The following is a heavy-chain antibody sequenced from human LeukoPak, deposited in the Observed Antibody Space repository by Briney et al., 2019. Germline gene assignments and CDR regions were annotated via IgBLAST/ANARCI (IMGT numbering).Heavy chain of an antibody. D-gene: IGHD3-10*01. CDR2: IRYDGSNK. CDR1: GFTFSSYG. V-gene: IGHV3-30*02. J-gene: IGHJ4*02. Sequence: GGSLRLSCAASGFTFSSYGMHWARQAPGKGLEWVAFIRYDGSNKYYADSVKGRFTTSRDNSKNTLYLQMNSLRAEDTAVYYCAKGLGPGIWFGELFDYWGQGTLVTVSS. CDR3: AKGLGPGIWFGELFDY.